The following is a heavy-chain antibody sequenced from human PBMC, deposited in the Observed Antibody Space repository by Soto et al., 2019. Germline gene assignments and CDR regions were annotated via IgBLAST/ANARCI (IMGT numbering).Heavy chain of an antibody. CDR2: INPNSGGT. CDR1: GYTFTAYY. D-gene: IGHD3-16*01. J-gene: IGHJ3*02. CDR3: ARSRWSSFGGEIDAFDI. Sequence: QVQLVQSGAEVKKPGASVKVSCKASGYTFTAYYMHWVRQAPGQGLVWMGWINPNSGGTNYAQKFQGWVTMTRDTSISTDYMERDRRRSDVTAVYYCARSRWSSFGGEIDAFDIWGQGTMVTVSS. V-gene: IGHV1-2*04.